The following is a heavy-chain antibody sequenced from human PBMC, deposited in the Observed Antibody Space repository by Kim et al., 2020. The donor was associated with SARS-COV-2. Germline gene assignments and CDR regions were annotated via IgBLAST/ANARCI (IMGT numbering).Heavy chain of an antibody. Sequence: SLRLSCAASGFTFGDYAMYWVRQPPGKGLEWVSAIGWNGGDIAYADSVRGRFTISIDNAKNSLYLQMNSLRFEDTALYFCVKKRMSNSDGPDFDYWGQGSLVTVTS. V-gene: IGHV3-9*01. CDR2: IGWNGGDI. CDR3: VKKRMSNSDGPDFDY. CDR1: GFTFGDYA. D-gene: IGHD1-1*01. J-gene: IGHJ4*02.